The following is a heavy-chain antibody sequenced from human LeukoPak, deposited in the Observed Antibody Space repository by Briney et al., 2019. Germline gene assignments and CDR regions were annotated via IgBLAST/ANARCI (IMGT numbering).Heavy chain of an antibody. D-gene: IGHD2-21*02. V-gene: IGHV3-30*02. Sequence: GGSLRLSCAASGFTFSSYGMHWVRQAPGKGLEWVAFIRYDGSNKYYADSVKGRFTISRDNAKNSLYLQMNSLRAEDTAVYYCVVSDSILTYYFDYWGQGTLVTVSS. J-gene: IGHJ4*02. CDR2: IRYDGSNK. CDR3: VVSDSILTYYFDY. CDR1: GFTFSSYG.